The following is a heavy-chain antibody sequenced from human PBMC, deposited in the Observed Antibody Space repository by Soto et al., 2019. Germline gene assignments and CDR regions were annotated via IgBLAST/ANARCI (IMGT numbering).Heavy chain of an antibody. CDR2: IIPIFGTA. J-gene: IGHJ4*02. V-gene: IGHV1-69*01. D-gene: IGHD5-12*01. CDR3: AREGYSGYDWAFDY. CDR1: GGSFSSYA. Sequence: QAQLVQSGAEVKKPGSSVKVSCKASGGSFSSYAISWVRQAPGQGLEWMGGIIPIFGTANYAQKFQGRVTITADESTSTAYMELSSLRSEDTAVYFCAREGYSGYDWAFDYWGQGTLVTVSS.